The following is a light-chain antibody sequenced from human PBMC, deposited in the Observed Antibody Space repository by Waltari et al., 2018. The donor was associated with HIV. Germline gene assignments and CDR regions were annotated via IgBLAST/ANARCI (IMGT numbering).Light chain of an antibody. CDR3: STWDDKMSGVI. Sequence: QSVLTQPPSKSGTPGQRVTISCSGSISNIGNNYVYWYQHLPGTAPKLLIYNNNRRPSGSPDRFSGSKSDTSASLAISGLRSEDEADYYCSTWDDKMSGVIFGGGTKLTVL. CDR1: ISNIGNNY. CDR2: NNN. J-gene: IGLJ2*01. V-gene: IGLV1-47*01.